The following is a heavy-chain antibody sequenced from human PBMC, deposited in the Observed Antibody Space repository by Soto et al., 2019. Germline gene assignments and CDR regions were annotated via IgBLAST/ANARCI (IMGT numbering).Heavy chain of an antibody. Sequence: QVQLQESGPGLVKPSQPLSLTCAVSGGSVRSGDYYWSWIRQSPGKGLEWVGYISYTGSTFYNPSLKSRIAISVDTSNNQFSLKMSSVTAADTAMYYCATYGVFGVAPGRTDYWGQGTLVTVSS. CDR2: ISYTGST. D-gene: IGHD3-3*01. CDR3: ATYGVFGVAPGRTDY. CDR1: GGSVRSGDYY. V-gene: IGHV4-30-4*01. J-gene: IGHJ4*02.